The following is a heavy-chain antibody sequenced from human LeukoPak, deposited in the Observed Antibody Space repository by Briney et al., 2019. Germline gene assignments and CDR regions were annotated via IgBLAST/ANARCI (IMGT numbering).Heavy chain of an antibody. CDR2: ISSSSSYI. Sequence: GGSLRLSCAASGFTFSNYGMNWVRQAPGKGLEWVSSISSSSSYIYYADSVKGRFTISRDNAKNSLYLQMNSLRAEDTAVYYCARGVNDYNILTGEWGQGTLVTVSS. J-gene: IGHJ4*02. V-gene: IGHV3-21*01. CDR1: GFTFSNYG. D-gene: IGHD3-9*01. CDR3: ARGVNDYNILTGE.